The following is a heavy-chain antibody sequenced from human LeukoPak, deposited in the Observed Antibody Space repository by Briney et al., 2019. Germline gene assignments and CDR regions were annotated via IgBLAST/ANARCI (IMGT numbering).Heavy chain of an antibody. J-gene: IGHJ3*02. CDR2: VNSDGRST. CDR3: ARGYDFWRKDI. D-gene: IGHD3-3*01. V-gene: IGHV3-74*01. Sequence: GGSLRLSCADSGFTFSSYWMHWVRQAPGKGLVWVSHVNSDGRSTNYADSVKGRFTISRDNAKNTLYLQMDSLTAEDTAVYYCARGYDFWRKDIWGQGTMVTVSS. CDR1: GFTFSSYW.